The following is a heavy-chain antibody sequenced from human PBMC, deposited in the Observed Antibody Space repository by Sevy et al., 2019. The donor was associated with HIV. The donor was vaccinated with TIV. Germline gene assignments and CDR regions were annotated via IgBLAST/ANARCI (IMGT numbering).Heavy chain of an antibody. J-gene: IGHJ4*02. Sequence: ASVKVSCKASGYTFTSYGITWVRQAPGQGLEWMGWISAHNGNTHYAQNFQDRVTMTTDTSTNTVYMELRSLRSDDTAVYYCARDLAIAVAAPDYWGQGTLVTVSS. CDR2: ISAHNGNT. D-gene: IGHD6-19*01. CDR1: GYTFTSYG. V-gene: IGHV1-18*04. CDR3: ARDLAIAVAAPDY.